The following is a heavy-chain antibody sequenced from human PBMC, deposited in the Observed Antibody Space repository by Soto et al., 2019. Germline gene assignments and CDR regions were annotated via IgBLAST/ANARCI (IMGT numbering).Heavy chain of an antibody. CDR3: ARRYCSGGSCRYYYYYYMDV. CDR1: GYTFTSYD. D-gene: IGHD2-15*01. CDR2: MNPNSGNT. Sequence: ASVKVSCKASGYTFTSYDINWVRQATGQGLEGMGWMNPNSGNTGYAQKFQGRVTMTRNTSISTAYMELSSLRSEDTAVYYCARRYCSGGSCRYYYYYYMDVWGKGTTVTVSS. J-gene: IGHJ6*03. V-gene: IGHV1-8*01.